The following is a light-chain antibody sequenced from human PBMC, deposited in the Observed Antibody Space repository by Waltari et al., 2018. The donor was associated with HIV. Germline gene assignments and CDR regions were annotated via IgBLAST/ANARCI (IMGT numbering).Light chain of an antibody. V-gene: IGKV3D-15*01. CDR2: GAS. CDR3: QQYNSYPPYT. Sequence: EIVMTQSPATLSVSPGERATLSCRASQSVRSHLAWYQQKPGQAPRLLIYGASTRATGVPANFYGNGSGTEFTLTISSLQSEDFAVYYCQQYNSYPPYTFGQGTKLEIK. J-gene: IGKJ2*01. CDR1: QSVRSH.